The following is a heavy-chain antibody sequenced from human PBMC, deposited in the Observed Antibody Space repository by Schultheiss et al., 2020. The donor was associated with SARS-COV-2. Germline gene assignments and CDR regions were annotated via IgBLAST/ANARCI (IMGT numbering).Heavy chain of an antibody. CDR1: GFTFSSYW. Sequence: GGSLRLSCAASGFTFSSYWMSWVRQAPGKGLEWVANIKQDGSEKYYVDSVKGRFTISRDNAKNSLYLQMNSLRAEDTAVYYFARDHHYDISTGLLDDAFDIWGQGTMVTFSS. D-gene: IGHD3-9*01. CDR3: ARDHHYDISTGLLDDAFDI. J-gene: IGHJ3*02. V-gene: IGHV3-7*01. CDR2: IKQDGSEK.